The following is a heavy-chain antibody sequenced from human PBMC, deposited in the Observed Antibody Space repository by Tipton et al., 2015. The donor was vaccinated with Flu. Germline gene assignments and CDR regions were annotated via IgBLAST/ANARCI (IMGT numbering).Heavy chain of an antibody. CDR1: GFTLSGYY. J-gene: IGHJ6*02. D-gene: IGHD4-17*01. V-gene: IGHV3-7*01. CDR2: IKEDGSDK. CDR3: ARDRVAGYGATYHYYHGMDV. Sequence: SLRLSCAASGFTLSGYYMSWIRQAPGKGLEWVANIKEDGSDKHYVDSMKGRFIISRDNAKNSLYLQINSLRVEDTAVYYCARDRVAGYGATYHYYHGMDVWGQGTTVSVSS.